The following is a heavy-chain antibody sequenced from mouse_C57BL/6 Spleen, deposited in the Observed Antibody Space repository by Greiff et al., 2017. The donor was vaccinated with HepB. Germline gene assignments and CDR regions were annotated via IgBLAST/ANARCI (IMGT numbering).Heavy chain of an antibody. CDR1: GFSLTSYG. Sequence: VMLVESGPGLVQPSQSLSITCTVSGFSLTSYGVHWVRQSPGKGLEWLGVIWSGGSKDYNAAFISRLSISKDNSKSQVFFKMNSLQADDTAIYYCARNSQNRLYYAMDYWGQGTSVTVSS. CDR3: ARNSQNRLYYAMDY. J-gene: IGHJ4*01. CDR2: IWSGGSK. V-gene: IGHV2-2*01.